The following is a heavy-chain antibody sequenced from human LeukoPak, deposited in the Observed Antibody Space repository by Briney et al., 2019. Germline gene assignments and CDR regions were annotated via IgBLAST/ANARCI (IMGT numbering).Heavy chain of an antibody. J-gene: IGHJ3*01. V-gene: IGHV4-30-2*01. CDR3: ARFRMTASATAAFDL. Sequence: SQTLSLTCAVSGGSISSGGYSWSWIRQPPGKGLEWIGYIYHSGSTYYNPSLKSRVTISVDTSKNQFSLKLGSVTAADTAVYYCARFRMTASATAAFDLWGQGTLVTVSS. CDR2: IYHSGST. D-gene: IGHD6-13*01. CDR1: GGSISSGGYS.